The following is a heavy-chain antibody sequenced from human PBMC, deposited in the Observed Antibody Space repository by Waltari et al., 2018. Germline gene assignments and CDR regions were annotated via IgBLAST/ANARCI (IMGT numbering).Heavy chain of an antibody. J-gene: IGHJ4*02. CDR1: GGSLSSSSYY. V-gene: IGHV4-39*01. Sequence: QLQLQESGPGLVKPSETLSLTCTVSGGSLSSSSYYWGWIRQPPGKGLEWIGIIYYSGSTYYNPSLKSRVTISVDTSKNQFSLKLSSVTAADTAVYYCARQGTDSIAVAVDWGQGTLVTVSS. CDR2: IYYSGST. CDR3: ARQGTDSIAVAVD. D-gene: IGHD6-19*01.